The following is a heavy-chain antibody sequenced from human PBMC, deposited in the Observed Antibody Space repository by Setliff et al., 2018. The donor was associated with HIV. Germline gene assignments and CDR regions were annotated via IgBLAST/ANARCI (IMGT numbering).Heavy chain of an antibody. CDR3: ATGGYSYGHDY. Sequence: SETLSLTCTVSGGSISSGSYYWSWIRQPAGKGLEWIGHIYTSGSTNYNPSLKSRVTISVDTSKNQFSLKLSSVTAADTAVYYCATGGYSYGHDYWGQGILVTVSS. CDR2: IYTSGST. J-gene: IGHJ4*02. V-gene: IGHV4-61*09. D-gene: IGHD5-18*01. CDR1: GGSISSGSYY.